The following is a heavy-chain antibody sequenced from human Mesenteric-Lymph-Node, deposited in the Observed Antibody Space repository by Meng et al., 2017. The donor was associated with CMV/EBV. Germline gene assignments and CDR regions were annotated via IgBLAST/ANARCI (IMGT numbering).Heavy chain of an antibody. Sequence: LSLTCAASGFTFTTYEMNWVRQAPGKGLEWVSFISTSGSNMYYADSVKGRFTISRDNANNSLYLQMNSLRAEDTAVYYCARDWDTTYDYLPMDVWGQGTTVTVSS. V-gene: IGHV3-48*03. D-gene: IGHD5-12*01. CDR3: ARDWDTTYDYLPMDV. J-gene: IGHJ6*02. CDR1: GFTFTTYE. CDR2: ISTSGSNM.